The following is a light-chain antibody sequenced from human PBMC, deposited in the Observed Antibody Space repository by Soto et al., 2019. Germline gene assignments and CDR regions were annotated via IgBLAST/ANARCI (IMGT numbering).Light chain of an antibody. CDR1: SSDVGDYNY. Sequence: QSALTQPASVSGSPGQSITISCTGTSSDVGDYNYVSWYQQHPGKASKLLIFEVRHRPSGVSNRFSGSKSANTASLTISGLQAEDEADYYCTSYTTSSTLYVFGTGTKVTVL. CDR3: TSYTTSSTLYV. J-gene: IGLJ1*01. V-gene: IGLV2-14*01. CDR2: EVR.